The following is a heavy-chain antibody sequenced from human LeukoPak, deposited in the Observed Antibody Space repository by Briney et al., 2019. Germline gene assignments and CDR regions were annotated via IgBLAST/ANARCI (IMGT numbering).Heavy chain of an antibody. CDR1: GSTFSSHT. CDR2: ISNTGSVI. J-gene: IGHJ4*02. D-gene: IGHD2-2*01. Sequence: PGGSLRLSCAASGSTFSSHTMNWVRQAPGKGLEWISYISNTGSVIYYADSVKGRFTISRDNAKNSLYLQMNSLRAEDTAVYYCARNLLAADYWGQGTLVTVSS. CDR3: ARNLLAADY. V-gene: IGHV3-48*04.